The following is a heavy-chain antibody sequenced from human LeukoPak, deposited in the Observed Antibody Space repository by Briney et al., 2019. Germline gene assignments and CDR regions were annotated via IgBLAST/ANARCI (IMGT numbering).Heavy chain of an antibody. Sequence: SETLSLTCAVSGYSISSGYYWGWIRQPPGKGLEWIGSIYHSGSTYYNPSLKSRVPISVDTSKNQFSLKLSSVTAADTAVYYCARHAPGIVLMVYAAGRYFDYWGQGTLVTVSS. V-gene: IGHV4-38-2*01. D-gene: IGHD2-8*01. CDR1: GYSISSGYY. CDR3: ARHAPGIVLMVYAAGRYFDY. J-gene: IGHJ4*02. CDR2: IYHSGST.